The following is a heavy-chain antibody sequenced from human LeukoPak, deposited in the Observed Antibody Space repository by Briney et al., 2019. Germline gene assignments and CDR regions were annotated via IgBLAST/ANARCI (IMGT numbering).Heavy chain of an antibody. Sequence: GASVKVSCKASGYTFTGYYMHWVRQAPGQGLEWMGWINPNSGGTNYAQKFQGRVTMTRDTSISTAYMELSRLRSDDTAVYYCARDNGPAYYYYGMDVWGQGTTVTVSS. CDR3: ARDNGPAYYYYGMDV. CDR2: INPNSGGT. J-gene: IGHJ6*02. D-gene: IGHD2-8*01. V-gene: IGHV1-2*02. CDR1: GYTFTGYY.